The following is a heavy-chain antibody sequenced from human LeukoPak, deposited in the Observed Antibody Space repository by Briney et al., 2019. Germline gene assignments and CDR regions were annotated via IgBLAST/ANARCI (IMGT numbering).Heavy chain of an antibody. CDR3: AHRPYCSGGSCYPNWFDP. D-gene: IGHD2-15*01. J-gene: IGHJ5*02. Sequence: SGPTLVNPTQTLTLTCSFSGFSLSTSGVGVGWIRQPPGKALEWLALIYWDDDKRYSPSLKSRLTITKDTSKNQVVLIMTNMDPVDTATYYCAHRPYCSGGSCYPNWFDPWGQGTLVTVSS. CDR1: GFSLSTSGVG. CDR2: IYWDDDK. V-gene: IGHV2-5*02.